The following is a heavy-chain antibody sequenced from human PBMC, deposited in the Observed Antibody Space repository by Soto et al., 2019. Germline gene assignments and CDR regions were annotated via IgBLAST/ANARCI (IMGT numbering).Heavy chain of an antibody. Sequence: GXSXKVSFKASGYPXNGYSIGLVRQAPGQGLEWMGWISGYNGDTEYSKNFQGRLTMTIDTSTTADSMELRSLRSDYPAVYYFARASLTIFGAPYGMDVWGQGTSGTVS. J-gene: IGHJ6*02. CDR1: GYPXNGYS. CDR2: ISGYNGDT. CDR3: ARASLTIFGAPYGMDV. V-gene: IGHV1-18*04. D-gene: IGHD3-3*01.